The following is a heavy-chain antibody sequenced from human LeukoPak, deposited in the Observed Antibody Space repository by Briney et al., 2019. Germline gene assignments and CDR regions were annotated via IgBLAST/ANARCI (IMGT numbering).Heavy chain of an antibody. CDR3: ARFSPYSSSWTTGFYFDY. CDR2: IYPGDSDT. V-gene: IGHV5-51*01. Sequence: GESLKISCKGSGYSFTSYWIGWVRQMPGKGLEWMGIIYPGDSDTRYSPSFQGQVTISADKSISTAYLQWSSLKASDTAMYYCARFSPYSSSWTTGFYFDYWGQGTLVTVSS. CDR1: GYSFTSYW. D-gene: IGHD6-13*01. J-gene: IGHJ4*02.